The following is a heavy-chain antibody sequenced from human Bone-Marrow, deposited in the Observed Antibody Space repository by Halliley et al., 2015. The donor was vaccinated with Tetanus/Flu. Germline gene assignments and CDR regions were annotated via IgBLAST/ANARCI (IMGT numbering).Heavy chain of an antibody. CDR2: INEAGGVI. Sequence: SLRLSCAASGFTFSSYEMNWVRQAPGKGLEWVSYINEAGGVIYYADSVKGRFTISRDNAKNSLHLQMNGLRAEDTALYYCAGDHSGPRNAFDIWGQGTLVTVSS. D-gene: IGHD1-26*01. V-gene: IGHV3-48*03. CDR3: AGDHSGPRNAFDI. CDR1: GFTFSSYE. J-gene: IGHJ3*02.